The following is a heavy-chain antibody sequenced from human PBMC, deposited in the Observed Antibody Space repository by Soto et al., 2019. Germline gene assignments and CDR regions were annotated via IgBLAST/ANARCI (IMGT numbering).Heavy chain of an antibody. CDR1: GGTFSNYA. J-gene: IGHJ4*02. Sequence: ASVKVSCKASGGTFSNYAINWVRQAPGQGLEGMGGIIPLFGTANYPQKFQGRVTITADESTSTAYLDLSSLRSEDTAVYYCARPVEMATISRSYLFYWGQGTLVTVSS. V-gene: IGHV1-69*13. CDR2: IIPLFGTA. CDR3: ARPVEMATISRSYLFY. D-gene: IGHD5-12*01.